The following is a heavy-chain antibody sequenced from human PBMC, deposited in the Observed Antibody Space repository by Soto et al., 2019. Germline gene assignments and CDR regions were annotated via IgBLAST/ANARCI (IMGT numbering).Heavy chain of an antibody. D-gene: IGHD3-3*01. CDR1: GGTFSSLINYP. J-gene: IGHJ4*02. CDR2: IVPNVGTV. V-gene: IGHV1-69*06. CDR3: ARRDTSGFLRYFDN. Sequence: SVKVSCKSSGGTFSSLINYPINLLLQAPGQGLEWMGGIVPNVGTVNYAQKFRGKVTITADKSTGTAYMELSSLRSEDTALYYCARRDTSGFLRYFDNWGQGTQVTVSS.